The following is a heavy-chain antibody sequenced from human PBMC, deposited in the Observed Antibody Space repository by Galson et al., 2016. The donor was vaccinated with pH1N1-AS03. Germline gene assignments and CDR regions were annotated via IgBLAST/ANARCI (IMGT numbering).Heavy chain of an antibody. Sequence: SLRLSCAASGFPFSGYSMNWVRQAPGKGLEWVSFISTSSSSIYYADSVKGRFTISRDNAQNLLNLQMNSLRDEDTAVYYCARDGPPQGISVAGSFDLWGQGTLVTVSS. J-gene: IGHJ5*02. CDR3: ARDGPPQGISVAGSFDL. D-gene: IGHD6-19*01. CDR1: GFPFSGYS. V-gene: IGHV3-21*01. CDR2: ISTSSSSI.